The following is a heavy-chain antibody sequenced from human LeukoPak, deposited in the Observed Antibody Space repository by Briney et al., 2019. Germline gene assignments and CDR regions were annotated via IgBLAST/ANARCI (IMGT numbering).Heavy chain of an antibody. Sequence: GGSLRLSCAASGFTFDDYAMHWVRQAPGKGLEWVSGISWNSGSIGYADSVKGRFTISRDNAKNSLYLQMNSLRAEDMALYYCAKGGVTAWYYMDVWGKGTTVTVSS. CDR1: GFTFDDYA. D-gene: IGHD2-21*02. V-gene: IGHV3-9*03. CDR2: ISWNSGSI. J-gene: IGHJ6*03. CDR3: AKGGVTAWYYMDV.